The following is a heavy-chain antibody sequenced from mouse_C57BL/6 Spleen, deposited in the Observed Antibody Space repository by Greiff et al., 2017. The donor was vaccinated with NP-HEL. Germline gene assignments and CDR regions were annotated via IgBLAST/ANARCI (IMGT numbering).Heavy chain of an antibody. Sequence: VQLQQPGAELVRPGSSVKLSCKASGYTFTSYWMHWVKQRPIQGLEWIGNIDPSDSETHYNQKFKDKATLTVDKSSSTAYMQLSSLTSEDSAVYYCARKGNNWYVDVWGTGTMVTVSS. CDR2: IDPSDSET. CDR3: ARKGNNWYVDV. V-gene: IGHV1-52*01. CDR1: GYTFTSYW. J-gene: IGHJ1*03.